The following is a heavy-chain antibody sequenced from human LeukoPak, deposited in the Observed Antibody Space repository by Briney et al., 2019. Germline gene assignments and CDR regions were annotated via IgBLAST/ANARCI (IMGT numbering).Heavy chain of an antibody. D-gene: IGHD1-14*01. CDR1: GYTLTELS. CDR3: ATDLGSRPEGYYFDY. CDR2: FDPEDGET. V-gene: IGHV1-24*01. J-gene: IGHJ4*02. Sequence: ASVKVSCKVSGYTLTELSMHWVRPAPGKGLEWMGGFDPEDGETIYAQKFQGRVTMTEDTSTDTAYMELSSLRSEDTAVYYCATDLGSRPEGYYFDYWGQGTLVTVSS.